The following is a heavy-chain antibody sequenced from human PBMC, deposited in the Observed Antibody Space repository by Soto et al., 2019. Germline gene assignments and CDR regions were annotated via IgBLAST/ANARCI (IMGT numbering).Heavy chain of an antibody. Sequence: DVQLVESGGGLIQPGGSLRLSCVASGLTVSGKKYVAWVRQAAGKGPEWVYGVYDLDGTYYADSVRGRFTTSIGNSRNALWLQMRDLSPEDTALYFCATWHLREHAYDIWGRGTMVTVSS. V-gene: IGHV3-53*01. D-gene: IGHD5-12*01. J-gene: IGHJ3*02. CDR3: ATWHLREHAYDI. CDR1: GLTVSGKKY. CDR2: VYDLDGT.